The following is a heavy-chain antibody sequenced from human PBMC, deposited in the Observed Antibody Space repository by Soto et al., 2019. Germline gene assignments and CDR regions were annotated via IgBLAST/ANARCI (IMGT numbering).Heavy chain of an antibody. Sequence: DSLKISCEGSGDSVTSYWCGSFRQIHSKGLEWMGIIYPGDSDTRYSPSFQGQVTISADKSISTAYLQWSGLKASDTAMYYCARKGVTYYYGMDVWGQGTTVTVSS. J-gene: IGHJ6*02. D-gene: IGHD3-3*01. CDR1: GDSVTSYW. CDR3: ARKGVTYYYGMDV. CDR2: IYPGDSDT. V-gene: IGHV5-51*01.